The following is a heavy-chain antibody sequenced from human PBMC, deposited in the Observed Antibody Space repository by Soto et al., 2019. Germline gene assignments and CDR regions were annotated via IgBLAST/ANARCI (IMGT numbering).Heavy chain of an antibody. V-gene: IGHV4-39*01. CDR1: GGSISSISSY. J-gene: IGHJ6*02. CDR3: ARQSEYYYASGRAAPLYGMDV. CDR2: VYYSGST. Sequence: ETLSLTCTVSGGSISSISSYWGWIRQPPGKGLEWIGNVYYSGSTYSDPSLKSRLTISADTSKNQFSLKLSSVTAADTAVYFCARQSEYYYASGRAAPLYGMDVWGQGTTVTVSS. D-gene: IGHD3-10*01.